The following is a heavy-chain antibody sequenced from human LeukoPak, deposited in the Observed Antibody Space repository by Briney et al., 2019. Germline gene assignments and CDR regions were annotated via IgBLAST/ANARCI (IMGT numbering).Heavy chain of an antibody. CDR3: ARDLIQNGMDV. CDR2: IYYSGST. D-gene: IGHD5-18*01. CDR1: GFTFSSHW. V-gene: IGHV4-31*02. J-gene: IGHJ6*02. Sequence: LRLSCAASGFTFSSHWMHWIRQHPGKGLEWIGYIYYSGSTYYNPSLKSRVTISVDTSKNQFSLKLSSVTAADTAVYYCARDLIQNGMDVWGQGTTVTVSS.